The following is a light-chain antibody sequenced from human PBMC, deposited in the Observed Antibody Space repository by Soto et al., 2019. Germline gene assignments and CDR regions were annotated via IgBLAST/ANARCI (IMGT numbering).Light chain of an antibody. CDR3: QYSAESST. Sequence: DIQMTQSPSTLSASVGDRVTITCRASQSISSWLAWYQQKPGKAPKLLIYEASSSENGFPPRFSGSGFGTEFTLPTTRLQADDFAAYYYQYSAESSTFGQGTRLEIK. J-gene: IGKJ1*01. CDR1: QSISSW. CDR2: EAS. V-gene: IGKV1-5*03.